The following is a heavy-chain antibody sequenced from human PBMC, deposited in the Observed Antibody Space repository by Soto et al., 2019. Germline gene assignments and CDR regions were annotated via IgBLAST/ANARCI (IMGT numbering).Heavy chain of an antibody. J-gene: IGHJ3*02. CDR1: GGSFSGYY. CDR2: IYYSGTN. Sequence: QVQLQQWGAGLLKPSETLSLTCAVYGGSFSGYYWGWIRQPPGKGLEWIGTIYYSGTNYYNPSLKSRVTISVDTSKNRFSLKLSSVTAADTAVYFCARRFYTSRDAFDIWGQGTMVAVSS. D-gene: IGHD2-2*01. CDR3: ARRFYTSRDAFDI. V-gene: IGHV4-34*01.